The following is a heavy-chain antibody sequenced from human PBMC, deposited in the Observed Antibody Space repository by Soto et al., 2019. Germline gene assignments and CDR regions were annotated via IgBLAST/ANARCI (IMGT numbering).Heavy chain of an antibody. J-gene: IGHJ6*02. V-gene: IGHV4-30-4*01. D-gene: IGHD3-10*01. CDR2: IYYSGST. CDR1: GGSISSDDYY. CDR3: ARAGSGSPFFYGMDV. Sequence: PSETLSLTCTVSGGSISSDDYYWSWIRQPPGKGLEWIGYIYYSGSTYYNPSLRSRVTISVDTSKNQFSLKLSSVTAADTAVYYCARAGSGSPFFYGMDVWGQGTTVTVSS.